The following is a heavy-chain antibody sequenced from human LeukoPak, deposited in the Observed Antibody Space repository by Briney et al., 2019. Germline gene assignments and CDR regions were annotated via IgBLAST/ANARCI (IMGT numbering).Heavy chain of an antibody. V-gene: IGHV1-24*01. CDR3: ATCSGGSCYGLNYYYYGMDV. CDR1: GYTLTELS. CDR2: FDPEDGET. D-gene: IGHD2-15*01. J-gene: IGHJ6*04. Sequence: ASVTVSCKVSGYTLTELSMHWVRQAPGKGLEWMGGFDPEDGETIYAQKFQGRVTMTEDTSTDTAYMELSSLRSEDTAVYYCATCSGGSCYGLNYYYYGMDVWGKGTTVTVSS.